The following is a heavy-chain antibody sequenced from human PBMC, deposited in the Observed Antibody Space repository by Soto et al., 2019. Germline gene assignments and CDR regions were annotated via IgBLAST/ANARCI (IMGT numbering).Heavy chain of an antibody. CDR3: ARDYSSGRGGISY. J-gene: IGHJ4*02. CDR1: GFTFSSYG. V-gene: IGHV3-33*01. D-gene: IGHD6-19*01. Sequence: GGSLRLSCAASGFTFSSYGMHWVRQAPGKGLEWVAVIWYDGSNKYYADSVKGRFTISRDNSKNTLYLQMNSLRAEDTAVYYCARDYSSGRGGISYWGQGTLVTVSS. CDR2: IWYDGSNK.